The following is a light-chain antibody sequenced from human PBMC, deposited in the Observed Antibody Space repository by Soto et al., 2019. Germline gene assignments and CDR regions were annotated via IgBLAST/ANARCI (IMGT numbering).Light chain of an antibody. CDR1: HSVFYRSTNNRY. V-gene: IGKV4-1*01. CDR2: LAS. CDR3: HQYYSIPHT. J-gene: IGKJ1*01. Sequence: DIVMTQSPDSLAGSLGDRATIHCKSSHSVFYRSTNNRYLGWFQQKPGQPPKLLLYLASTRQSGLPDRFSGRGSGPDFTITISSVQAEDVAVYYCHQYYSIPHTFGQGNKVEIK.